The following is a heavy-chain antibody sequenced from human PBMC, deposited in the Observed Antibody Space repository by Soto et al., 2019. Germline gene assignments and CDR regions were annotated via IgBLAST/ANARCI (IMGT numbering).Heavy chain of an antibody. CDR1: GFTFSSYA. J-gene: IGHJ4*02. D-gene: IGHD1-26*01. Sequence: EVQLLESGGGLVQPGGSLRLSCAASGFTFSSYAMRWVRQAPVKGLEWVSAISGSGGSTYYADSVKGRFTISRDNSKNTLSLQMNSLRAEDTAVYYCARRGSGSYDDYWGQGTLVNVSS. V-gene: IGHV3-23*01. CDR3: ARRGSGSYDDY. CDR2: ISGSGGST.